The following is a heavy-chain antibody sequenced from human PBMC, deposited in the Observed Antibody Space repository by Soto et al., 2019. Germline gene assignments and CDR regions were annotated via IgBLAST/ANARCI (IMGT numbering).Heavy chain of an antibody. CDR2: TSYDGSNK. V-gene: IGHV3-30*18. CDR3: AKDSGYNGYVLYDYYYGMDV. D-gene: IGHD5-12*01. Sequence: QLQLVESGGGVVQPGRSLRLSCAASGFTFSLDGMHWVRQAPGKGLEWVAVTSYDGSNKFYADSGKGRFTIASDNFKNWADLKMKSQRPKATSVYFCAKDSGYNGYVLYDYYYGMDVWGQGTTVTVSS. J-gene: IGHJ6*02. CDR1: GFTFSLDG.